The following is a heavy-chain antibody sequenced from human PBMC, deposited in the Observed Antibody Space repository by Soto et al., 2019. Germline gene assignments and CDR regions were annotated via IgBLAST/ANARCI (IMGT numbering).Heavy chain of an antibody. D-gene: IGHD4-4*01. CDR2: ISNAGSGNT. V-gene: IGHV1-3*01. CDR1: GYPFPSFE. CDR3: ARDSNHYQDFFQN. J-gene: IGHJ4*02. Sequence: ASVKVSCKTSGYPFPSFEVHWIRQAPGQRPERMGGISNAGSGNTKYSQKFQDRLTITGDKRATTVYMALSSLTSEDTATYYCARDSNHYQDFFQNWGQGTQVTVSS.